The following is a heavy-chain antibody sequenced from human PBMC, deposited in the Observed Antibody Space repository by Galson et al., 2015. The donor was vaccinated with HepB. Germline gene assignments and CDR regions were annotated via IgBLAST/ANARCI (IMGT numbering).Heavy chain of an antibody. Sequence: SLRLSCAASGFTFSTYWMSWVRQAPGQGLEWVANIKEDGSEKNYVDSVKGRFTISRDNAKNSLYLQMSSLSAEDTAVYYCARSPYGSGTYYASSYWYFDLWGRGTLVAVSS. J-gene: IGHJ2*01. D-gene: IGHD3-10*01. CDR1: GFTFSTYW. CDR3: ARSPYGSGTYYASSYWYFDL. CDR2: IKEDGSEK. V-gene: IGHV3-7*03.